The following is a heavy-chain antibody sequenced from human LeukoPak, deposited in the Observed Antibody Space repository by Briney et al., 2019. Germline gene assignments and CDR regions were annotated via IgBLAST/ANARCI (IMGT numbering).Heavy chain of an antibody. CDR1: GGSISSYY. V-gene: IGHV4-59*01. J-gene: IGHJ4*02. CDR2: IYYSGST. D-gene: IGHD3-3*01. Sequence: KPSETLSLTCSVSGGSISSYYWSWIRQPPGKGLEWIGYIYYSGSTNYNPSLKSRVPISVDTSKNQFSLKLSSVTAADTAVYYCARVHDFWSGYYMDYWGQGTLVTVSS. CDR3: ARVHDFWSGYYMDY.